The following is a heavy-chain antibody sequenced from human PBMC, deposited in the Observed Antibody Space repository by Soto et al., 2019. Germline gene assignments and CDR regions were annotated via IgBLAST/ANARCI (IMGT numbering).Heavy chain of an antibody. V-gene: IGHV1-69*13. Sequence: SVKVSCKASGGTFSSYAISWVRQAPGQGLEWMGGIIPIFGTANYAQKFQGRVTITADESTSTAYMELSSLRSEDTAVYYCARDQRSSTTRCYISNLVYGLDVWGQGTTVTVSS. CDR1: GGTFSSYA. D-gene: IGHD2-2*02. CDR3: ARDQRSSTTRCYISNLVYGLDV. J-gene: IGHJ6*02. CDR2: IIPIFGTA.